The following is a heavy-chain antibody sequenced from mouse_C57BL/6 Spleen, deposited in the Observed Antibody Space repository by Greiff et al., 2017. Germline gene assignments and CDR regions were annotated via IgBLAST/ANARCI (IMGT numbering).Heavy chain of an antibody. J-gene: IGHJ2*01. CDR3: ARFNYGSSYAFDY. CDR1: GYAFTNYL. V-gene: IGHV1-54*01. D-gene: IGHD1-1*01. Sequence: LQESGAELVRPGTSVKVSCKASGYAFTNYLIEWVKQRPGQGLEWIGVINPGSGGTNYNEKFKGKATLTADKSSSTAYMQLSSLTSEDSAVYFCARFNYGSSYAFDYWGQGTTLTVSS. CDR2: INPGSGGT.